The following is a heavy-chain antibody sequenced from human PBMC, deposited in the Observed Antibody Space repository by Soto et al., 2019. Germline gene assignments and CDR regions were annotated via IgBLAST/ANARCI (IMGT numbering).Heavy chain of an antibody. V-gene: IGHV4-4*02. Sequence: QVQLQESGPGLVKPSGTLSLTCAVSGGSISSSNWWSWVRQPPGKGLEWIGEIYHSGSTNYNPSLKSRATXSXDXXKNQFSLTLSSVTAADTAVYYCARVSGSYYYGMDVWGQGTTVTVSS. CDR3: ARVSGSYYYGMDV. CDR1: GGSISSSNW. D-gene: IGHD1-26*01. J-gene: IGHJ6*02. CDR2: IYHSGST.